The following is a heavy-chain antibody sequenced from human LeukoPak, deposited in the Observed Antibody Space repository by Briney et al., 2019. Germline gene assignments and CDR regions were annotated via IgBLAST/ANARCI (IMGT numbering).Heavy chain of an antibody. D-gene: IGHD6-19*01. J-gene: IGHJ6*03. CDR3: ARTPPSSGWYGDYYYYYYMDV. Sequence: SEKVSCKASGGTFSSYAISWVRQAPGQGLEWMGGIIPIFGTANYAQKFQGRVTITADESTSTAYMELSSLRSEDTAVYYCARTPPSSGWYGDYYYYYYMDVWGKGTTVTISS. CDR1: GGTFSSYA. V-gene: IGHV1-69*13. CDR2: IIPIFGTA.